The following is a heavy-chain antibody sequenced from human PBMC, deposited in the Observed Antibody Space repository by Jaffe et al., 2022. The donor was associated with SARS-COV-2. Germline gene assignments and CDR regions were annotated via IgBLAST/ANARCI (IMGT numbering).Heavy chain of an antibody. CDR1: GYTFTSYD. Sequence: QVQLVQSGAEVKKPGASVKVSCKASGYTFTSYDINWVRQATGQGLEWMGWMNPNSGNTGYAQKFQGRVTMTRNTSISTAYMELSSLRSEDTAVYYCARFDTAMGHYYYYYGMDVWGQGTTVTVSS. J-gene: IGHJ6*02. CDR3: ARFDTAMGHYYYYYGMDV. V-gene: IGHV1-8*01. CDR2: MNPNSGNT. D-gene: IGHD5-18*01.